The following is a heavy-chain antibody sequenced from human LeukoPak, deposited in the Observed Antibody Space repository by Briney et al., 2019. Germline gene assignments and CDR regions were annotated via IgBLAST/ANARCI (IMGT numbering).Heavy chain of an antibody. J-gene: IGHJ4*02. Sequence: KPSETLSLTCAVYGGSFSGYYWSWIRQPPGKGLEWIGEINHSGSTNYNPSLKSRVTISVDKSKNQFSLKLSSVTAADTAVYYCARDRGQQLGLEYYFDYWGQGTLVTVSS. CDR3: ARDRGQQLGLEYYFDY. CDR1: GGSFSGYY. V-gene: IGHV4-34*01. CDR2: INHSGST. D-gene: IGHD6-13*01.